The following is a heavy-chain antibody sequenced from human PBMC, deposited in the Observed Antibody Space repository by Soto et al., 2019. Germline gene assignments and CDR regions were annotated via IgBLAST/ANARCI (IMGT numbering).Heavy chain of an antibody. CDR1: GGSISSSSYY. CDR3: ARRPYSSSWRRNNSYHYGMDV. CDR2: IYYSGST. Sequence: QLQLQESGPGLVKPSETLSLTCTVSGGSISSSSYYWGWIRQPPGKGLEWIGSIYYSGSTYYNPSLKSRVPLPVDPPQIRFSLKLSAVTAADAAVYSCARRPYSSSWRRNNSYHYGMDVWGQGTTVTVSS. D-gene: IGHD6-13*01. V-gene: IGHV4-39*01. J-gene: IGHJ6*02.